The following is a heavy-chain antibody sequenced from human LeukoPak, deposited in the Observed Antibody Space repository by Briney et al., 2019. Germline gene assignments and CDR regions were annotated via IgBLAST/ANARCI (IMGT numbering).Heavy chain of an antibody. D-gene: IGHD6-19*01. CDR3: AREIAVAGTDY. Sequence: PGGSLRPSCAASGFTCSSYSMNWIRQAPGKGLEWVSSISSSSSYIYYADSVKGRFTISRDNAKNSLYLQMNSLRPEDTAVYYCAREIAVAGTDYWGQGTLVTVSS. CDR2: ISSSSSYI. V-gene: IGHV3-21*01. CDR1: GFTCSSYS. J-gene: IGHJ4*02.